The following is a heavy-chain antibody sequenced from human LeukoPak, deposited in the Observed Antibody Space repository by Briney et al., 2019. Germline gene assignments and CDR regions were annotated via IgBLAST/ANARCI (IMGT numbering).Heavy chain of an antibody. V-gene: IGHV3-23*01. CDR2: ITGRT. J-gene: IGHJ3*02. Sequence: GRSLRISSAAPGFTFSSSAMCWGLKALGMGLEWVSTITGRTYYADSVKGRFTVSRDNYKNILYLQMSSLRADDRAVYYCAKAFRDYDSSSYSAFDIWGQGTMVTVSS. CDR3: AKAFRDYDSSSYSAFDI. CDR1: GFTFSSSA. D-gene: IGHD6-13*01.